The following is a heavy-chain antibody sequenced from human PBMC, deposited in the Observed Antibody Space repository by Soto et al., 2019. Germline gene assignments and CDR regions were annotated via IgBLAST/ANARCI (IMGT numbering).Heavy chain of an antibody. CDR1: GYTFTSYG. V-gene: IGHV1-18*01. CDR2: ISAYNGNT. CDR3: ARHLSTTVAPLPFDC. Sequence: ASVKVSCKASGYTFTSYGISWVRQAPGQGLEWMGWISAYNGNTNYAQKLQGRVTMTTDTSTSTAYMELRSLRSDDTAVYYCARHLSTTVAPLPFDCWGQGTLVTVSS. J-gene: IGHJ4*02. D-gene: IGHD1-1*01.